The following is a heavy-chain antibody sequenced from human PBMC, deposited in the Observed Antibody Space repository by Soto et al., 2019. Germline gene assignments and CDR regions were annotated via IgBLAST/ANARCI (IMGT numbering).Heavy chain of an antibody. Sequence: GGSLRLSCAACGFTFSSDAMTWVRQAPGKGLEWVSVIYSGTTTHYADSVKGRFTISRVSSKNTLYLQMNSLRAEDTAVYYCARGYWVEGYGAGTYFDYWGQGTLVTVSS. CDR3: ARGYWVEGYGAGTYFDY. CDR2: IYSGTTT. D-gene: IGHD3-16*01. J-gene: IGHJ4*02. V-gene: IGHV3-66*01. CDR1: GFTFSSDA.